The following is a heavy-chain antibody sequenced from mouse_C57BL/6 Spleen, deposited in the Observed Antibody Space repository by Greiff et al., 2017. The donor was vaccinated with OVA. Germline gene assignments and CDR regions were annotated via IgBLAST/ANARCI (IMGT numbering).Heavy chain of an antibody. J-gene: IGHJ4*01. CDR3: ARHNYGRDAMDY. V-gene: IGHV5-6*01. Sequence: EVKVVESGGDLVKPGGSLKLSCAASGFTFSSYGMSWVRQTPDKRLEWVATISSGGSYTCYPDSVKGRFTISRDNAKNTLYLQMSSLKSEDTAMYYCARHNYGRDAMDYWGQGTSVTVSS. CDR2: ISSGGSYT. CDR1: GFTFSSYG. D-gene: IGHD1-1*01.